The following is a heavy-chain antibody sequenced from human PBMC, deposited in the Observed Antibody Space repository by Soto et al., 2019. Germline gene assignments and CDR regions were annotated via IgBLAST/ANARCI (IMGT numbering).Heavy chain of an antibody. J-gene: IGHJ6*02. CDR3: AREAGHYYGSGSYYPPNYYYGMDV. V-gene: IGHV4-38-2*02. Sequence: SETLSLTCAVSGYSISSGYYWGWIRQPPGKGLEWIGSIYHSGSTYYNPSLKSRVTISVDTSKNQFSLKLSSVTAADTAVYYCAREAGHYYGSGSYYPPNYYYGMDVWGQGTTVTVSS. D-gene: IGHD3-10*01. CDR2: IYHSGST. CDR1: GYSISSGYY.